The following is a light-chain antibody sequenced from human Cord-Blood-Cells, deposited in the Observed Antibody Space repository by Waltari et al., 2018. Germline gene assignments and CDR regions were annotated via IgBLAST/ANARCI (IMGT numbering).Light chain of an antibody. V-gene: IGKV3-20*01. Sequence: EIALTQSPGTLSLSPGERATLSCRASQSVSSSYLAWYQQKPGQAPRLLIYGASSRATGIPDRFRGSGSGKDFTLTISRLEPEDFAVYYCQQYGSSPRTFGGGTKVES. CDR2: GAS. CDR3: QQYGSSPRT. J-gene: IGKJ4*02. CDR1: QSVSSSY.